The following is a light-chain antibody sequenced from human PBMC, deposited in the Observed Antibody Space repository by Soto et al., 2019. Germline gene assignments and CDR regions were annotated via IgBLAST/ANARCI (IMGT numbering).Light chain of an antibody. CDR1: SSNIGNNA. CDR2: YDD. Sequence: QSVLTQPPSVSEAPWQRVTISCSGSSSNIGNNAVNWYQQVPGEAPRLLIYYDDLLPSGVSDRFSGSKSGTSASLAISGLQSEDGADYYCATWDDSLNAVVFGGGTKLTVL. CDR3: ATWDDSLNAVV. J-gene: IGLJ2*01. V-gene: IGLV1-36*01.